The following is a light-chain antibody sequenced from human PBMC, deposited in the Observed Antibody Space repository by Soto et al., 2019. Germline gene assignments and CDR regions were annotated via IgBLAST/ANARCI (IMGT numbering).Light chain of an antibody. V-gene: IGKV3-20*01. Sequence: EILLPQSPSPLSLSPGERSTLSCMASQSVSNNYLAWYQQKPGQAPRLLIYGASNRATGIPDRFSGSGSGTDFTLTISRLEPEDFAVYYCQQYGSSGTSGQGTKVDIK. J-gene: IGKJ1*01. CDR3: QQYGSSGT. CDR1: QSVSNNY. CDR2: GAS.